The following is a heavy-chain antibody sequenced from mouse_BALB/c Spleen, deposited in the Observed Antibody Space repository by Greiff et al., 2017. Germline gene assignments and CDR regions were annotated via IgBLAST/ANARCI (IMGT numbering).Heavy chain of an antibody. Sequence: EVKVVESGGGLVKPGGSLKLSCAASGFTFSSYAMSWVRQSPEKRLEWVAEISSGGSYTYYPDTVTGRFTISRDNAKNTLYLEMSSLRSEDTAMYYCARDGYYAWFAYWGQGTLVTVSA. CDR2: ISSGGSYT. D-gene: IGHD2-3*01. CDR3: ARDGYYAWFAY. J-gene: IGHJ3*01. V-gene: IGHV5-9-4*01. CDR1: GFTFSSYA.